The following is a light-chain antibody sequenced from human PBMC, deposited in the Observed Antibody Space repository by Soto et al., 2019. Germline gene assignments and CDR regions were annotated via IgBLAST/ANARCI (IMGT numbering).Light chain of an antibody. V-gene: IGKV1-13*02. CDR3: QQYNSYSWT. Sequence: AIQMTQSPSSLSASVGDRVTISCRASQGIGNALGWYQQKPGKPPRPLIYDASTLESGVPSRFSGSGSGTEFTLTISSLQADDFAIYYCQQYNSYSWTFGQGTKVDNK. J-gene: IGKJ1*01. CDR2: DAS. CDR1: QGIGNA.